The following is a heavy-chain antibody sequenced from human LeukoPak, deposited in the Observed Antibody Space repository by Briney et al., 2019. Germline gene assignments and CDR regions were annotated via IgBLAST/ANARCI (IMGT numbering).Heavy chain of an antibody. CDR1: GFTFSTYN. J-gene: IGHJ4*02. CDR3: ARGPDIFTAFSPDF. CDR2: ISNSGTYI. Sequence: PGGSLRLSCAASGFTFSTYNMNWVRQAPGKGLEWVSSISNSGTYIYYADSVKGRFTLSRDNAKNSLYLQMDSLRAEDTAVYYCARGPDIFTAFSPDFWGQGTLVTVSS. D-gene: IGHD3-9*01. V-gene: IGHV3-21*01.